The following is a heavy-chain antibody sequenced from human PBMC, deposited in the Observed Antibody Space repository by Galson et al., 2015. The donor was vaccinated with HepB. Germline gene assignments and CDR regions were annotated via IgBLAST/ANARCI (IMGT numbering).Heavy chain of an antibody. CDR2: IIPILGIA. CDR3: ARSGLDLFDY. V-gene: IGHV1-69*04. D-gene: IGHD3/OR15-3a*01. Sequence: SVKVSCKASGGTFSRYAISWVRQAPGQGLEWMGRIIPILGIANYAQKFQGRVTITADKSTSTAYMELSSLRSEDTAVYYCARSGLDLFDYWGQGTLVTVSS. CDR1: GGTFSRYA. J-gene: IGHJ4*02.